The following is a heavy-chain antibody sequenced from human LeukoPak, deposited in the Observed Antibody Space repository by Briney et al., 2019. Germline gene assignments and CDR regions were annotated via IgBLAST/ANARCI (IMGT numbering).Heavy chain of an antibody. CDR1: GYTFTNDW. CDR3: ARAHDKYHPFDY. V-gene: IGHV5-51*01. CDR2: IYPGIYPGDSNT. D-gene: IGHD3-9*01. J-gene: IGHJ4*02. Sequence: KGGESLKISCKASGYTFTNDWIGWVRQMPGKGPEWMGIIYPGIYPGDSNTRYSPSFQGQVTFSADKSINTAYLQWSSLKASDTAIYYCARAHDKYHPFDYWGQGTLVTVSS.